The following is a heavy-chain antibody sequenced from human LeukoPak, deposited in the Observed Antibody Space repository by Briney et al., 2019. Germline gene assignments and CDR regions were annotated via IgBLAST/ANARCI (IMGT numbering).Heavy chain of an antibody. Sequence: SSETLSLTCTVSSGSVSSGTYYWSWIRQPPGKGLEWIGYIYYSGGTNYNPSLKSRVTISVDSSKNQFSLKLSSVTAADTAVYYCARDRPGPYAFDIWGQGTMVTVSS. V-gene: IGHV4-61*01. J-gene: IGHJ3*02. CDR3: ARDRPGPYAFDI. CDR1: SGSVSSGTYY. CDR2: IYYSGGT.